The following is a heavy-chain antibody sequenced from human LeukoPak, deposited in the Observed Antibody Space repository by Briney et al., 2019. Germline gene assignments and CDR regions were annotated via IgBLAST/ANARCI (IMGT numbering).Heavy chain of an antibody. CDR1: GFTFSSYS. J-gene: IGHJ6*02. V-gene: IGHV3-21*04. CDR2: ISSSRTYI. Sequence: GGSLRLSCAASGFTFSSYSMNWVRQAPEKGLEWVSYISSSRTYIYYTLSAKGRFTISRDNAKNSLYLQMNSLRAEDTAVYYCARDSGPGTTSPHYYGMDVWGQGTTVTVSS. D-gene: IGHD1-7*01. CDR3: ARDSGPGTTSPHYYGMDV.